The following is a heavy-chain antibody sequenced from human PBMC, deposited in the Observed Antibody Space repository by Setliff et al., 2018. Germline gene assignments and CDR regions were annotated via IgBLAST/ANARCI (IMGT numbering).Heavy chain of an antibody. D-gene: IGHD5-18*01. CDR2: IYTSGST. Sequence: KPSETLSLTCTVSGGSISSGSYYWSWIRQPAGKGLEWIGRIYTSGSTNYNPSLKSRVTISVDTSKNQFSLKLSSVTAADTAVYYCARVQLWSPYYFDYWGQGTLVTV. J-gene: IGHJ4*02. CDR1: GGSISSGSYY. CDR3: ARVQLWSPYYFDY. V-gene: IGHV4-61*02.